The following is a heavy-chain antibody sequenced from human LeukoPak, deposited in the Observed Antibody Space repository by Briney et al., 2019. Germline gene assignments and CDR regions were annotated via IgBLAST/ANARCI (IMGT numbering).Heavy chain of an antibody. CDR2: ISSSSSTI. J-gene: IGHJ6*02. CDR1: GFTYSIYS. Sequence: PGGSLRLSCGASGFTYSIYSMNWVRQAPGRGREGVSYISSSSSTIHYADSVKGRFTISRDNAKNSLYLQMNSLRAEDRAVYYCARDGDLEAGKEHGYYGLDVWGHGTTVTLSS. D-gene: IGHD1/OR15-1a*01. V-gene: IGHV3-48*04. CDR3: ARDGDLEAGKEHGYYGLDV.